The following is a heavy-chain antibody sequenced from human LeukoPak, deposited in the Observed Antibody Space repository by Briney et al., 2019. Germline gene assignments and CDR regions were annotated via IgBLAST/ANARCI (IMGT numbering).Heavy chain of an antibody. Sequence: SGGSLRLSCTATGFIFKDFDFHWVRQGPGDGLDWVAAIGIGGDTHYSGSVKGRFTISRKDAKNSLFLHMNNLRAGDTAVYYCARDRFGMDVWGRGTTVIVSS. CDR2: IGIGGDT. V-gene: IGHV3-13*01. CDR3: ARDRFGMDV. CDR1: GFIFKDFD. J-gene: IGHJ6*02.